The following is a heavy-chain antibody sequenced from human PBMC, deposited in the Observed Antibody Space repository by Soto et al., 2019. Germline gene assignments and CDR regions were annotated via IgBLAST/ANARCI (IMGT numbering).Heavy chain of an antibody. Sequence: PLSLPCTVSGGSISSGDYYWSWIRQPPGKGREFSGYSYYSGSTYYTPSLKSRVTISVDKSKNQFSLKLSSVTAADTAVYYCARVDYYDSSGYYYFDXWGQATLVTVSX. D-gene: IGHD3-22*01. J-gene: IGHJ4*02. CDR3: ARVDYYDSSGYYYFDX. CDR2: SYYSGST. V-gene: IGHV4-30-4*01. CDR1: GGSISSGDYY.